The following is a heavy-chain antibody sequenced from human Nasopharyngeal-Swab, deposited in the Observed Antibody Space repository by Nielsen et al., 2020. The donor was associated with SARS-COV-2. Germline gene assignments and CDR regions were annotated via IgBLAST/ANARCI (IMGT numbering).Heavy chain of an antibody. CDR2: TGGTGDT. Sequence: GESLKISCAASGFTFRNYGMHWVRQAPGKGLEWVSWTGGTGDTYFEDSVKGRFTISRDNSKNTVDPQMNDLRVEDTAIYYCVRDGGDRTSLGDYWGQGTQVTVSS. J-gene: IGHJ4*02. V-gene: IGHV3-23*01. D-gene: IGHD2-15*01. CDR1: GFTFRNYG. CDR3: VRDGGDRTSLGDY.